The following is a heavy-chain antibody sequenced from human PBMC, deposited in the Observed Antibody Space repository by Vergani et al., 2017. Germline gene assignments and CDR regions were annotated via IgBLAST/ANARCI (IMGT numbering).Heavy chain of an antibody. V-gene: IGHV3-23*04. CDR2: ISGSGGST. Sequence: VQLVESGGGLVKPGGSLRLSCAASGFTFSDYYMTWIRQAPGKGLEWVSAISGSGGSTYYADSVKGRFTISRDNSKNTLYLQMNSLRAEDTAVYYCAKRXYSSSNYYYYGMDVWGQGTTVTVSS. J-gene: IGHJ6*02. D-gene: IGHD6-13*01. CDR1: GFTFSDYY. CDR3: AKRXYSSSNYYYYGMDV.